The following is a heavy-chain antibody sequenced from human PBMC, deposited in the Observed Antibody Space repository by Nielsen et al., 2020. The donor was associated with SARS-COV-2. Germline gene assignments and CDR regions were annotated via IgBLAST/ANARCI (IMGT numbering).Heavy chain of an antibody. J-gene: IGHJ4*02. V-gene: IGHV4-61*08. CDR1: GGSISSGGYY. CDR3: ARGGYDILTGYPPTTY. CDR2: IYYSGST. Sequence: SETLSLTCTVSGGSISSGGYYWSWIRQHPGKGLEWIGYIYYSGSTNYNPSLKSRVTISVDTSKNQFSLKLSSVTAADTAVYYCARGGYDILTGYPPTTYWGQGTLVTVSS. D-gene: IGHD3-9*01.